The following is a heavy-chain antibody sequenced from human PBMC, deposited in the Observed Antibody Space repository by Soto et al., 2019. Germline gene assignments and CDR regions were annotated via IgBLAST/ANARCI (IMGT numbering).Heavy chain of an antibody. CDR1: GGTFSSYA. Sequence: WASVKVSCKASGGTFSSYAISWVRQAPGQGLEWMGGIIPIFGTANYAQKFQGRVTITADESTSTAYMELSSLRSEDTAVYYCARGSYYYDSYYYYGIHVWGPGTTVTVSS. J-gene: IGHJ6*02. D-gene: IGHD3-22*01. V-gene: IGHV1-69*13. CDR3: ARGSYYYDSYYYYGIHV. CDR2: IIPIFGTA.